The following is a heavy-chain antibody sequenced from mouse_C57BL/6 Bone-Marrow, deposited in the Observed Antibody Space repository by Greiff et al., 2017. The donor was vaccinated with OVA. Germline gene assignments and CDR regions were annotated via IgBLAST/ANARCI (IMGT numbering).Heavy chain of an antibody. Sequence: VKLVESDAELVKPGASVKISCKVSGYTFTDHTIHWMKQRPEQGLEWIGYIYPRDGSTKYNEKFKGKATLTADKSSSTAYMQLNSLTSEDSAVYFCARYLLWLRRGYYFDYWGQGTTLTVSS. CDR2: IYPRDGST. V-gene: IGHV1-78*01. J-gene: IGHJ2*01. CDR1: GYTFTDHT. CDR3: ARYLLWLRRGYYFDY. D-gene: IGHD2-2*01.